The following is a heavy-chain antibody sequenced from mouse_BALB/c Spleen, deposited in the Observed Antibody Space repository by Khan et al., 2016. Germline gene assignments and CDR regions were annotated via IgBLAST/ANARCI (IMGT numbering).Heavy chain of an antibody. CDR2: ISYSGST. V-gene: IGHV3-2*02. J-gene: IGHJ2*01. D-gene: IGHD1-3*01. CDR3: ASNYYFDY. Sequence: EVQLQESGPGLVKPSQSLSLTCTVTGYSITSDYAWNWIRQFPGNKLEWMGYISYSGSTSYNPSLKSRISITRDTSKNQFFLQLNSVTTEDTATYYCASNYYFDYWGQGTTRTVSS. CDR1: GYSITSDYA.